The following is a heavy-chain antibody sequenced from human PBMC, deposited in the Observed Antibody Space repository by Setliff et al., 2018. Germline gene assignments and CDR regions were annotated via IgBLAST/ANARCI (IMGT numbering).Heavy chain of an antibody. D-gene: IGHD5-12*01. CDR3: TRGGFSTSRRDYWYFDL. V-gene: IGHV1-2*02. Sequence: ASVKVSCKASGYTFTDFHIHWVRQAPGQRPEWMAWINPRSGGTNYAQNIQGRVSMTRDTSSSTAYMELSGLTSDDTAVYYCTRGGFSTSRRDYWYFDLWGRGTLVTVS. J-gene: IGHJ2*01. CDR2: INPRSGGT. CDR1: GYTFTDFH.